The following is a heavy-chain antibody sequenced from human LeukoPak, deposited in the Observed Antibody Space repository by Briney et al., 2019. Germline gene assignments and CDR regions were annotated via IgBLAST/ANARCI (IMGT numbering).Heavy chain of an antibody. D-gene: IGHD2-2*01. Sequence: SQTLSLTCTVSGGSISSGGYYWSWIRQPPGKGLEWIGYIYHSGSTYYNPPLKSRVTISVDRSKNQFSLKLSSVTAADTAVYYCARDGGSCSSTSCYQFDYWGQGTLVTVSS. CDR3: ARDGGSCSSTSCYQFDY. CDR2: IYHSGST. V-gene: IGHV4-30-2*01. J-gene: IGHJ4*02. CDR1: GGSISSGGYY.